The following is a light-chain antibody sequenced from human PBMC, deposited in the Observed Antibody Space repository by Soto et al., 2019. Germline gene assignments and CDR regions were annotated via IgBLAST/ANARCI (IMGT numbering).Light chain of an antibody. J-gene: IGKJ1*01. CDR2: DAS. Sequence: DIQMTQSPSTLSASVGDRVTITCRASQSLSTWLAWYQHKPGKAPKLLIYDASTLEIGVPSRFSGSESETESTLTISSLQPDDFATYYCQQYYSHPRTFGQGTKVEIK. CDR1: QSLSTW. V-gene: IGKV1-5*01. CDR3: QQYYSHPRT.